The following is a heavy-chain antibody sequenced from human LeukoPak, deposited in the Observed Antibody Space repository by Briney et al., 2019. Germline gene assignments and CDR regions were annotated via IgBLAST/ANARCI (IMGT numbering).Heavy chain of an antibody. V-gene: IGHV3-23*01. CDR2: ISGSGGST. CDR3: AKTSSIARDGYNNNYYYYGMDV. Sequence: GGSLRLSCAASGFTFSSYAMSWVRQAPGKGLEWVSAISGSGGSTYYADSVKGRFTISRDNSKNTLYLQMNSLRAEVTAVYYCAKTSSIARDGYNNNYYYYGMDVWGQGTTVTVSS. D-gene: IGHD5-24*01. J-gene: IGHJ6*02. CDR1: GFTFSSYA.